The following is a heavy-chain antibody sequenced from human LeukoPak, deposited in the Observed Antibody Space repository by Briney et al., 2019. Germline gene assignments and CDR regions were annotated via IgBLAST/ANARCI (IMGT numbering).Heavy chain of an antibody. V-gene: IGHV3-23*01. CDR3: AKERSSGWNTVFDY. Sequence: AGGSLRRSCAASGFTFSSYAMSWVRQAPGKGLEWVSAISGSGGSTYYADSVKGRFTISRGNSKNTLYLQMNSLRAEDTAVYYCAKERSSGWNTVFDYWGQGTLVTVSS. D-gene: IGHD6-19*01. J-gene: IGHJ4*02. CDR1: GFTFSSYA. CDR2: ISGSGGST.